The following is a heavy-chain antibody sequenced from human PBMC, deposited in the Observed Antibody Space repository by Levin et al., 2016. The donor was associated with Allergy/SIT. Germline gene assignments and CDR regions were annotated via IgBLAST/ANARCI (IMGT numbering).Heavy chain of an antibody. J-gene: IGHJ4*02. CDR1: GFTFSSYA. D-gene: IGHD4-17*01. CDR2: ISGSGGST. Sequence: GESLKISCAASGFTFSSYAMSWVRQAPGKGLEWVSAISGSGGSTYYADSVKGRFTISRDNSKNTLYLQMNSLRAEDTAVYYCAKDLLPYGDRPSYFDYWGQGTLVTVSS. CDR3: AKDLLPYGDRPSYFDY. V-gene: IGHV3-23*01.